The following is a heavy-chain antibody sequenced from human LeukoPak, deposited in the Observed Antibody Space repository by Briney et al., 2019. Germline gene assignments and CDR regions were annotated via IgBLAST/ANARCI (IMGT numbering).Heavy chain of an antibody. CDR1: GFTFSPYG. CDR3: AKDRGSGYWSSTSCSNWFDP. Sequence: GGSLRLSCAASGFTFSPYGMHWVRQAPGKGLEWVAVTSYDGSNKYYADSVKGRFTISRDNSKNTLYLQMNSLRADDTAVYYCAKDRGSGYWSSTSCSNWFDPWGQGTLVTVSS. J-gene: IGHJ5*02. V-gene: IGHV3-30*18. D-gene: IGHD2-2*01. CDR2: TSYDGSNK.